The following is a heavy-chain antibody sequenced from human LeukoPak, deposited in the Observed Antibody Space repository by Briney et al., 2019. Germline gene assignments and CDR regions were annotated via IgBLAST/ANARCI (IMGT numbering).Heavy chain of an antibody. V-gene: IGHV4-4*09. D-gene: IGHD2-2*01. J-gene: IGHJ6*03. Sequence: SETLSITCTVSGGSISSYYWSWIRQPPGKGLEWIGYIYTSGSTNYNPSLKSRVTISVDTSKNQFSLKLSSVTAADTAVYYCASTPRRPYCSSTSCYPYYYYYMDVWGKGTTVTVSS. CDR3: ASTPRRPYCSSTSCYPYYYYYMDV. CDR2: IYTSGST. CDR1: GGSISSYY.